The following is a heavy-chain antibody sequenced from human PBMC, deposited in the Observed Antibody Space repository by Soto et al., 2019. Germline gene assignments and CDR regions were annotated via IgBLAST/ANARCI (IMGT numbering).Heavy chain of an antibody. CDR1: ESSSGGIT. CDR2: ISASSTYI. CDR3: ARGWLRDPWMY. D-gene: IGHD5-12*01. J-gene: IGHJ4*02. Sequence: EVQLVESGGGLVKPGGSLGSSLAAPESSSGGITMNGVGRAPGKGLEWVSSISASSTYIYYADSLKGRFTISRDNAYNSLYLQMNSLRAEDTAVYYCARGWLRDPWMYWGQGTLVTVSS. V-gene: IGHV3-21*01.